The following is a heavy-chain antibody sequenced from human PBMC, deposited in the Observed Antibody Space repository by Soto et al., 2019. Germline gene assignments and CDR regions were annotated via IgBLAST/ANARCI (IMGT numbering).Heavy chain of an antibody. CDR2: INHSGST. V-gene: IGHV4-34*01. J-gene: IGHJ6*02. Sequence: PSETLSLTCAVYGGSFSGYYWSWIRQPPGKGLEWIEEINHSGSTNYNPSLKSRVTISVDTSKNQFSLKLSSVTAADTAVYYCASGLHRGVRHIYYYGMDVWGQGTTVTVSS. CDR1: GGSFSGYY. D-gene: IGHD3-10*01. CDR3: ASGLHRGVRHIYYYGMDV.